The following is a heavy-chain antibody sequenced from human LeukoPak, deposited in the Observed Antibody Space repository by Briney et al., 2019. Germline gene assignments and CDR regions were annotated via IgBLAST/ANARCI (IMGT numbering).Heavy chain of an antibody. J-gene: IGHJ5*02. V-gene: IGHV1-58*02. CDR2: IVVGSGNT. Sequence: ASVKVSCKASGFTFTSSAMQWVRQARGQRLEWIGWIVVGSGNTNYAQKFQERVTITRDMSTSTAYMELSSLRSEDTAVYYCARGYYDFWSGYFSTGANNWFDPWGQGTLVTVSS. CDR3: ARGYYDFWSGYFSTGANNWFDP. D-gene: IGHD3-3*01. CDR1: GFTFTSSA.